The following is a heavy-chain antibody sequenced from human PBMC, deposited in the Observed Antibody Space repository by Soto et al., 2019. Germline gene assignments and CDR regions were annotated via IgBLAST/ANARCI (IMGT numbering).Heavy chain of an antibody. CDR1: GYSFTSYW. Sequence: PGESLKISCKGSGYSFTSYWISWVRQMPGKGLEWMGRIDPSDSYTNYSPSFQGHVTISADKSISTAYLQWSSLKASDTAMYYCARHAPKDYGDYFGPPWGNPRDYYYGMDVWGQGTTVTGSS. V-gene: IGHV5-10-1*01. J-gene: IGHJ6*02. CDR3: ARHAPKDYGDYFGPPWGNPRDYYYGMDV. CDR2: IDPSDSYT. D-gene: IGHD4-17*01.